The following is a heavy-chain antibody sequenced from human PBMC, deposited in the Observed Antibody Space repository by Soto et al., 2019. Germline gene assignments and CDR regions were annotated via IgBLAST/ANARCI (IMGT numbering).Heavy chain of an antibody. Sequence: VASVKVSCKASGGTVSSYAITWVRQAPGKGLEWMGVFIPIFVSAHYAPKFQGRITITADESTSTAYMELSGLTSEDTAIYYCARDVSSDTTGFRGYDLWGQGTQVTVS. CDR2: FIPIFVSA. CDR3: ARDVSSDTTGFRGYDL. V-gene: IGHV1-69*13. J-gene: IGHJ4*02. D-gene: IGHD3-10*01. CDR1: GGTVSSYA.